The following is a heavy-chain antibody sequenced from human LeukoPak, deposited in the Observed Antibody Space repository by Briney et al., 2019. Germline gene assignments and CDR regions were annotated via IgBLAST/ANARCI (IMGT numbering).Heavy chain of an antibody. V-gene: IGHV3-49*04. CDR3: AASPYPLRIAAAGLFGY. D-gene: IGHD6-13*01. CDR2: IASETYGGTA. CDR1: GFTFGDYA. J-gene: IGHJ4*02. Sequence: GGSLRLSCTASGFTFGDYAMTWVRQAPGKGLEWVGFIASETYGGTAEYAASVKGRFTISRDNSKNTLYLQMNSLRAEDTAVYYCAASPYPLRIAAAGLFGYWGQGTLVTVSS.